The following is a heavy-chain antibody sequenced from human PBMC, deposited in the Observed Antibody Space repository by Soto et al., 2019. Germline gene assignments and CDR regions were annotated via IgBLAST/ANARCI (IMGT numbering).Heavy chain of an antibody. CDR1: GFTFSSYA. Sequence: GGSLRLSCAASGFTFSSYAMSWVRQAPGKGLEWVSAISGSGGSTYYADSVKGRFTISRDNSKNTLYLQMNSLSAEDTAVYYCAKKALRGVIIYPPFDYWGQGTLVTVSS. CDR2: ISGSGGST. J-gene: IGHJ4*02. CDR3: AKKALRGVIIYPPFDY. V-gene: IGHV3-23*01. D-gene: IGHD3-10*01.